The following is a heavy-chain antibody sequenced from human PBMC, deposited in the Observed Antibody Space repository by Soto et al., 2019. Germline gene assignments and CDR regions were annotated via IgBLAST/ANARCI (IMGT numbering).Heavy chain of an antibody. Sequence: PVKVSCKASGYTFTSYYRHWVRQAPGQGLELMGIINPSGGSTSYAQKFQGRVTMTRDTSTSTVYMELSSLRSEDTAVYYCARGGFTDIVVVPAAENWFDPWGQGTLVTVSS. CDR1: GYTFTSYY. J-gene: IGHJ5*02. CDR3: ARGGFTDIVVVPAAENWFDP. D-gene: IGHD2-2*01. CDR2: INPSGGST. V-gene: IGHV1-46*01.